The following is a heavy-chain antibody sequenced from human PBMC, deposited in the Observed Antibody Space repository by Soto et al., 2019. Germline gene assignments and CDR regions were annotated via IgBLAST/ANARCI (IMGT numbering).Heavy chain of an antibody. V-gene: IGHV1-2*04. CDR3: ARDRPIFGVVRFNWFAP. Sequence: ASVKVSCKASGYTFTGYYMHWVRQAPGQGLEWMGWINPNSGGTNYAQKFQGWVTMTRDTSTSTVYMELSSLRSEDTAVYYCARDRPIFGVVRFNWFAPWGQGPRVPASP. J-gene: IGHJ5*02. D-gene: IGHD3-3*01. CDR1: GYTFTGYY. CDR2: INPNSGGT.